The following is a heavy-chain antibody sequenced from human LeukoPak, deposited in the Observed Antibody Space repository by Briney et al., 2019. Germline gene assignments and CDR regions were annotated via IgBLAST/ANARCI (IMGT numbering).Heavy chain of an antibody. CDR1: GFTVSSNY. Sequence: PGGSLRLSCAASGFTVSSNYMSWVRQAPGKGLEWVSVIYSGGSTYYADSVKGRFTISRDNSKNTLYLQMNSLRAEDTAVYYCARDMMVRGVSDWGQGTLVTVSS. D-gene: IGHD3-10*01. CDR3: ARDMMVRGVSD. J-gene: IGHJ4*02. CDR2: IYSGGST. V-gene: IGHV3-53*01.